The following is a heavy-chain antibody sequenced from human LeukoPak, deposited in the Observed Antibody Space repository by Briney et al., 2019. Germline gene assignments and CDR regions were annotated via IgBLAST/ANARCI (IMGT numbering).Heavy chain of an antibody. J-gene: IGHJ4*02. Sequence: ASVKVSCKASRYTFTSYYMHWVRQAPGQGLEWMGVINPSGGATSYAQKFQGRVTMTRDTSTSTVYMELSSLSSDDTAVYYCARDRAVAGFRFDYWGQGTLVTVSS. CDR3: ARDRAVAGFRFDY. CDR1: RYTFTSYY. V-gene: IGHV1-46*01. D-gene: IGHD6-19*01. CDR2: INPSGGAT.